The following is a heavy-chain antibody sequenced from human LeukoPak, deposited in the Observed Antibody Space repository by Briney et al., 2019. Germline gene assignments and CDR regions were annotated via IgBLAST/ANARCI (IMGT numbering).Heavy chain of an antibody. CDR3: ARGHYYGSGSHYYYYYYMDV. Sequence: ASVKVSCKASGYTFTGYYMHWVRQAPGQGLEWMGWINPNSGGTNYAQKFQGRVTMTRDTSISTAYMELSRLRSDDTAVYYCARGHYYGSGSHYYYYYYMDVWGKGTTVTVSS. V-gene: IGHV1-2*02. CDR1: GYTFTGYY. CDR2: INPNSGGT. D-gene: IGHD3-10*01. J-gene: IGHJ6*03.